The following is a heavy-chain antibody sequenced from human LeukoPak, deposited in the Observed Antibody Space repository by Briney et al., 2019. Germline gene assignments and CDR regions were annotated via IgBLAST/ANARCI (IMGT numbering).Heavy chain of an antibody. D-gene: IGHD2-2*01. CDR1: GFTFDDYA. V-gene: IGHV3-9*01. J-gene: IGHJ4*02. CDR3: AKDPYGTRYFDY. CDR2: TSWNRSNI. Sequence: GGSLRLSCAASGFTFDDYAMHWDRQAPGKGLEWVSGTSWNRSNIGYADSVKSRFTISRDNAKNSLYLQMNSLRAEDTAVYYCAKDPYGTRYFDYWGQGTLVTVSS.